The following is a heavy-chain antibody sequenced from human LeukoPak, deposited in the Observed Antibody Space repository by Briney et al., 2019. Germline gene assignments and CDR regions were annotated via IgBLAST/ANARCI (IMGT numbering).Heavy chain of an antibody. CDR2: IYYSGST. Sequence: SETLSLTCTVSGGSISSYYWSWIRQPPGKGLEWIGYIYYSGSTNYNPSLKSRVTISVDTSKNQFSLKLSSVTAADTAVYYCAKRFFGVVPAAIAFDYWGQGTLVTVSS. CDR3: AKRFFGVVPAAIAFDY. D-gene: IGHD2-2*01. J-gene: IGHJ4*02. CDR1: GGSISSYY. V-gene: IGHV4-59*08.